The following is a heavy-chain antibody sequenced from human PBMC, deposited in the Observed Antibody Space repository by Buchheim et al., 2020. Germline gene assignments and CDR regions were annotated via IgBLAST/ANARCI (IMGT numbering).Heavy chain of an antibody. V-gene: IGHV3-23*01. Sequence: EMQLLESGGGLVQPGGSLRLSCAASGFSFSTYPMSWVRQAPGKGLEWVSGITSSGSTTYYADSVKGRFTISRDNSKNTLYLQMNSLRVEDTAVYYCAKESLDYYFDYWGQGTL. CDR1: GFSFSTYP. CDR2: ITSSGSTT. CDR3: AKESLDYYFDY. J-gene: IGHJ4*02. D-gene: IGHD3/OR15-3a*01.